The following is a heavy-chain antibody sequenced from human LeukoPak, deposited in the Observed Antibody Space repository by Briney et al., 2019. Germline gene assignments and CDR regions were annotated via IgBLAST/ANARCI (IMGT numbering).Heavy chain of an antibody. CDR3: ARGGSSVLREGMDV. Sequence: SVKVSCKASGGTFSSYAMSWVRQAPGQGLEWMGRIIPIFGIANYAQKFQGRVTITADKSTSTAYMELSSLRSEDTAVYYCARGGSSVLREGMDVWGQGTTVTVSS. V-gene: IGHV1-69*04. J-gene: IGHJ6*02. D-gene: IGHD3-10*01. CDR2: IIPIFGIA. CDR1: GGTFSSYA.